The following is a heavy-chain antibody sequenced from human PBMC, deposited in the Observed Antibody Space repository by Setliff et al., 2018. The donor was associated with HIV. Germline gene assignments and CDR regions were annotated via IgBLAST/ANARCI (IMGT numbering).Heavy chain of an antibody. CDR2: MNPNSGVS. J-gene: IGHJ4*02. CDR3: TRGTAVADTNTQPFKY. V-gene: IGHV1-8*01. Sequence: ASVKVSCKPPGHTFTNYDIHWMRRAPGQGLEWMGWMNPNSGVSGYALKFHDRVTMTRDTSISTAYMNLSGLRSNDTAVYYCTRGTAVADTNTQPFKYWGQGALVTVSS. CDR1: GHTFTNYD. D-gene: IGHD6-19*01.